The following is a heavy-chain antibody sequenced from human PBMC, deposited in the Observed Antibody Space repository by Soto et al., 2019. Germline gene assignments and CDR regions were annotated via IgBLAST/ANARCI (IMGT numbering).Heavy chain of an antibody. CDR3: ARDSPIGSTFSGYDAIDS. CDR1: GGTFCTST. D-gene: IGHD5-12*01. Sequence: QVQLVQSGAEVKKPGSSVKVSCKASGGTFCTSTFTWVRQAPGQGLEWMGRTIPLLNVADYAQDFQGRLTITADKSTSTTYMELTSLTSKDTAVYYCARDSPIGSTFSGYDAIDSWGQGTLVTVSS. J-gene: IGHJ4*02. CDR2: TIPLLNVA. V-gene: IGHV1-69*08.